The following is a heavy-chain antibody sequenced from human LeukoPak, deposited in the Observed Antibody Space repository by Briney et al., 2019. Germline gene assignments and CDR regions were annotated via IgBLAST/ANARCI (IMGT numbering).Heavy chain of an antibody. CDR1: GYTFTTYD. Sequence: ASVKVSCKASGYTFTTYDINWVRQATGQGLEWMGWMNPNSGYTGYAQKFQGRVTITRDTSISTAYMELSSLRSENTAVYYCARVAGSIDYWGQGTLVTVSS. V-gene: IGHV1-8*03. D-gene: IGHD6-19*01. J-gene: IGHJ4*02. CDR3: ARVAGSIDY. CDR2: MNPNSGYT.